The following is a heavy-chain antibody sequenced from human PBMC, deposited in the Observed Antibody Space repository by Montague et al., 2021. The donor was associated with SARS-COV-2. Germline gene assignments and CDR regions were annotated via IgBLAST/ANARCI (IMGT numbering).Heavy chain of an antibody. Sequence: SETLSLTCTVSGGSITGYNWCWLRRPPGKGLEWIAYIYDGGAVNYNPSLWSRVTISTDTSKNQLSLTVNPVTAADTAVYYCLSDHPYGGSRGASDIWGQGTVVTVSS. D-gene: IGHD4-23*01. V-gene: IGHV4-59*01. CDR3: LSDHPYGGSRGASDI. CDR1: GGSITGYN. CDR2: IYDGGAV. J-gene: IGHJ3*02.